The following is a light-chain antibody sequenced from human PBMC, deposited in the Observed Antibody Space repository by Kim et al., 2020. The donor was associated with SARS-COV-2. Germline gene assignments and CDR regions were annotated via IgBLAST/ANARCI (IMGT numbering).Light chain of an antibody. CDR3: SSYTSSSTLEV. Sequence: QSALTQTASVSGSPGQSITISCIGTSSDVGGYNYVSWYQQHPGKAPKLMIYDVSNRPSGVSNRFSGSKSGNTASLTISGLQAEDEADYYCSSYTSSSTLEVFGTGTKVTVL. CDR2: DVS. CDR1: SSDVGGYNY. J-gene: IGLJ1*01. V-gene: IGLV2-14*03.